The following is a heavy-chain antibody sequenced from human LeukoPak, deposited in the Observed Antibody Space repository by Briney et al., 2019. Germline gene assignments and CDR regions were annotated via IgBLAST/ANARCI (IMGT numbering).Heavy chain of an antibody. CDR2: INHGGST. J-gene: IGHJ4*02. CDR3: ARGGVD. CDR1: GGSFSGDS. D-gene: IGHD3-10*01. Sequence: SQTLSLTCAVYGGSFSGDSWSWIRQPPGEGLEWIGEINHGGSTKYNPSLKNRVTISVDTSRNQFSLKLSSVTAADTAVYYCARGGVDWGQGTLVTVSS. V-gene: IGHV4-34*01.